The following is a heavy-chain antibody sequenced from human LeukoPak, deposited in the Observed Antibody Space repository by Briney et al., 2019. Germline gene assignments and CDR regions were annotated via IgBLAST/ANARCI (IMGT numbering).Heavy chain of an antibody. CDR1: GYSFTSYW. D-gene: IGHD3-10*01. J-gene: IGHJ3*02. V-gene: IGHV5-51*01. CDR2: IYPGNSDN. CDR3: ARQLWVGEFWDDAFDI. Sequence: GESLMISCRGSGYSFTSYWIGWLGQMPGKGLEWMGRIYPGNSDNRYSPSFQGQVTISADKPSSTAYLQWSSLKDSDTAMYYCARQLWVGEFWDDAFDIWGQGTMVTVST.